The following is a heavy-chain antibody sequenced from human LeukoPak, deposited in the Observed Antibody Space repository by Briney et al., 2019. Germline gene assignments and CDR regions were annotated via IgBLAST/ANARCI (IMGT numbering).Heavy chain of an antibody. V-gene: IGHV3-9*01. CDR3: MVQIDY. CDR1: GFTFDDYA. D-gene: IGHD2-8*01. CDR2: ISWNSGSI. J-gene: IGHJ4*02. Sequence: GGSLRLSCAASGFTFDDYAMHWVRQAPGKGLEWVSGISWNSGSIGYADSVKGRFTISRDNAKNSLYLQMNSLRAEDTALYYCMVQIDYWGQGTLVTVSS.